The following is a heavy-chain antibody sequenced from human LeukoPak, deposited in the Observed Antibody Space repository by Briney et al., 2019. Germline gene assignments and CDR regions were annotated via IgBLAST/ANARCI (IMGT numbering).Heavy chain of an antibody. CDR1: GGSISSSSYY. Sequence: ETSETLSLTCTVSGGSISSSSYYWGWIRQPPGKGLEWIGSIYYSGSTYYNPSLKSRVTISVDTSKNQFSLKLSSVTAADTAVYYCARQVSPLTSDPHFDYWGQGTLVTVSS. V-gene: IGHV4-39*01. CDR3: ARQVSPLTSDPHFDY. J-gene: IGHJ4*02. CDR2: IYYSGST.